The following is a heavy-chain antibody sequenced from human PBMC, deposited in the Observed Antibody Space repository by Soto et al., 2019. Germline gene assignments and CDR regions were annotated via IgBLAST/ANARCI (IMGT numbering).Heavy chain of an antibody. J-gene: IGHJ5*02. CDR3: ARSPGYFPISSLDP. CDR2: IYHTGIT. V-gene: IGHV4-4*02. D-gene: IGHD3-9*01. Sequence: QVQLQESGPGLVKPSETLSLTCAVSGDSISSVNWWSWVRQSPGQGLECIGDIYHTGITNYNPSLCSRVTISVDKFKNEFSLNLTSVTAADTAVYYCARSPGYFPISSLDPYGQGTLVTVSS. CDR1: GDSISSVNW.